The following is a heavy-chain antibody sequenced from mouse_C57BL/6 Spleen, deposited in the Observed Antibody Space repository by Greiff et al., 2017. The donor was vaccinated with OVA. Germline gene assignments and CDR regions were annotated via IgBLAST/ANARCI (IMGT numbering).Heavy chain of an antibody. CDR1: GYTFTSYG. J-gene: IGHJ2*01. D-gene: IGHD2-12*01. CDR3: ARGYNYDGFDY. V-gene: IGHV1-81*01. CDR2: IYPRSGNT. Sequence: VQLQQSGAELARPGASVKLSCKASGYTFTSYGISWVKQRTGKGLEWIGEIYPRSGNTYYNEKFKGKATLTADKSSSTADMELRSLTSEDSAVYFCARGYNYDGFDYWGQGTTLTVSS.